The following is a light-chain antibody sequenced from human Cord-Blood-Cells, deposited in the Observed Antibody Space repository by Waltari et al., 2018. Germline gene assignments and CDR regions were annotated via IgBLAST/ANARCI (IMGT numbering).Light chain of an antibody. CDR2: KDR. Sequence: SYELTQPPSVSVSPGQTARITCSGDALPKQYAYWYPQKPGQAPVLVIYKDRERPSGIPERFSGSSAGTTVTLTISGVQAEDEADYYCQSADSSGTWVFGGGTKLTVL. V-gene: IGLV3-25*03. CDR1: ALPKQY. CDR3: QSADSSGTWV. J-gene: IGLJ3*02.